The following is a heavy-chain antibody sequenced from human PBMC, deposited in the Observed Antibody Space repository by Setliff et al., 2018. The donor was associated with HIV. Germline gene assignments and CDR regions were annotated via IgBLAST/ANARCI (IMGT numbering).Heavy chain of an antibody. Sequence: PGGSLRLSCAASGFTFSHFGMHWVRQAPGKGLEWVTFIQYDGNNEYYADSVKGRFTISRDNAKNMLYLQMNSLRPEDTAVYYCVKEDITYDSWGQGTPVTVSS. D-gene: IGHD2-15*01. CDR3: VKEDITYDS. CDR2: IQYDGNNE. CDR1: GFTFSHFG. V-gene: IGHV3-30*02. J-gene: IGHJ5*01.